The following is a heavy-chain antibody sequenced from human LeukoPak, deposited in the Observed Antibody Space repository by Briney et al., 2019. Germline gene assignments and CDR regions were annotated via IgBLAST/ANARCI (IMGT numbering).Heavy chain of an antibody. CDR1: GFTFSAYT. CDR2: ISYDGSSK. CDR3: AREGGLGAAPFDY. D-gene: IGHD1-26*01. V-gene: IGHV3-30*04. J-gene: IGHJ4*02. Sequence: PGGSLRLSCAASGFTFSAYTMHWVRQAPGKGLEWVALISYDGSSKYKESVKGRFTISRDNSKNTLLLEMNGLRLEDSAVYYCAREGGLGAAPFDYWGQGTLVTVSS.